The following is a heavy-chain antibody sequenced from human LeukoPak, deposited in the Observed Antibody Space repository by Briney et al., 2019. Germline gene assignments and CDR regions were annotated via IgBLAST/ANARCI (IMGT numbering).Heavy chain of an antibody. D-gene: IGHD6-13*01. CDR1: GGSISSSNW. CDR3: ASGIAAAGTGPDY. CDR2: IYHSGST. V-gene: IGHV4-4*02. J-gene: IGHJ4*02. Sequence: SETLSLTCTVSGGSISSSNWWSWVRQPPGKGLEWIGEIYHSGSTNYNPSLKSRVTISVDKSKNQFSLKLSSVTAADTAVYYCASGIAAAGTGPDYWGQGTLVTVSS.